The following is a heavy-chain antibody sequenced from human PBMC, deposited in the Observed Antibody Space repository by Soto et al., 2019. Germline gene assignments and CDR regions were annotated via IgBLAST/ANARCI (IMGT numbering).Heavy chain of an antibody. CDR3: ARDSPQLLWFGEDNWFDP. D-gene: IGHD3-10*01. CDR1: GYTLTELS. J-gene: IGHJ5*02. Sequence: GASVKVSCKVSGYTLTELSMHWVRQAPGKGLEWKGGFDPEDGETIYAQKFQGRVTITEDTSASTAYMELSSLRSEDTAVYYCARDSPQLLWFGEDNWFDPWGQGTLVTVSS. CDR2: FDPEDGET. V-gene: IGHV1-24*01.